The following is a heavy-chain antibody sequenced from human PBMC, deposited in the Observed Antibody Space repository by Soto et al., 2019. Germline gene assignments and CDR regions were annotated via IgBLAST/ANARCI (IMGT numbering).Heavy chain of an antibody. D-gene: IGHD5-12*01. Sequence: VGSLRLSCAASRFTFSTYAMSWVRQAPGKGLEWVSVLSGSGGSTYYADSVKGRFTISRDNSKNTLYLQMNGLRADDTAVYYCTKRSGGFSEFDYWGQGALVTVSS. CDR2: LSGSGGST. J-gene: IGHJ4*02. CDR1: RFTFSTYA. CDR3: TKRSGGFSEFDY. V-gene: IGHV3-23*01.